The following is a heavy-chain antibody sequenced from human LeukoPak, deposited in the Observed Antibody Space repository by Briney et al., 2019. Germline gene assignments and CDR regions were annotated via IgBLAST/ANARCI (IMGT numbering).Heavy chain of an antibody. J-gene: IGHJ4*02. CDR2: IYHSGST. Sequence: PSQTLSLTCAVSGGSISSGGYSWSWIRQPPGKGLEWIGYIYHSGSTYYNPSLKSRVTISVDTSKNQFPLKLSSVTAADTAVYYCARRRSDYGDYSVDYWGQGTLVTVSS. CDR3: ARRRSDYGDYSVDY. V-gene: IGHV4-30-2*03. CDR1: GGSISSGGYS. D-gene: IGHD4-17*01.